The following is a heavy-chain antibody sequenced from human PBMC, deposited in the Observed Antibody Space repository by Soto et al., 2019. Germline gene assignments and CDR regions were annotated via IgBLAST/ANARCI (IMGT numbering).Heavy chain of an antibody. J-gene: IGHJ4*02. D-gene: IGHD2-15*01. V-gene: IGHV3-74*01. CDR1: GFTFSNAW. Sequence: PGGSLRLSCAASGFTFSNAWMNWVRQAPGKGLVWVSRVNSDGSSTSYADSVKGRFSISRDNAKNTLYLQMNSLRAEDTAVYYCAREIFYWGQGTLVTVSS. CDR2: VNSDGSST. CDR3: AREIFY.